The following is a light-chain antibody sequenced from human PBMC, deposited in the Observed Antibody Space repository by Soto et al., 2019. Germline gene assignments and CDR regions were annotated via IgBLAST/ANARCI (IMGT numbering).Light chain of an antibody. CDR2: AAS. J-gene: IGKJ5*01. CDR3: QQYYSYRPIT. Sequence: AIRMTQSPSSISASTGDRVTITCRASQGISSYLAWYQQKPGKAPKLLIYAASTLQSGGPSRFSGSGSGTAFTLTISCLQSEDFATYYCQQYYSYRPITFGQGTRVEIK. CDR1: QGISSY. V-gene: IGKV1-8*01.